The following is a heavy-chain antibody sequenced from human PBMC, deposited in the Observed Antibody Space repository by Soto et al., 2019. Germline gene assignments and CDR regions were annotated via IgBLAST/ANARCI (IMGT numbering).Heavy chain of an antibody. D-gene: IGHD3-3*01. Sequence: NPSETLSLTCTVSGGSISSGGYYWSWIRQHPGKGLEWIGYIYYSGSTYYNPSLKSRVTISVDTSKNQFSLKLSSVTAADTAVYYCARASLITIQIPITNQYNWFDPWGQGTLVTVSS. V-gene: IGHV4-31*03. J-gene: IGHJ5*02. CDR3: ARASLITIQIPITNQYNWFDP. CDR2: IYYSGST. CDR1: GGSISSGGYY.